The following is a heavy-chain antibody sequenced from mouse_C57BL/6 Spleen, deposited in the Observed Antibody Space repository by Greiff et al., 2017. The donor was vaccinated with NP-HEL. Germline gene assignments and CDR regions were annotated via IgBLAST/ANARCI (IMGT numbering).Heavy chain of an antibody. CDR2: IWFYDDK. V-gene: IGHV8-8*01. D-gene: IGHD2-3*01. CDR3: ARLIYDGYHRYFDY. J-gene: IGHJ2*01. CDR1: GSSLSTFGMG. Sequence: QVTLKECGPGILQSSQTLSLTCSFSGSSLSTFGMGVGWIRQPSGKGLEWLAHIWFYDDKYYNPALKSRPTISKDTSKNQVFLMIALVDTADTATYYCARLIYDGYHRYFDYWGQGTTLTVSS.